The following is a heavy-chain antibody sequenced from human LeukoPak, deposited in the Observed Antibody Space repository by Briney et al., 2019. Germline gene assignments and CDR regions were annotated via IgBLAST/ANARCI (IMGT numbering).Heavy chain of an antibody. J-gene: IGHJ6*03. CDR2: ISSNSYI. Sequence: PGGSLRLSCAASGLTVITNDMTWVRQAPGKGLEWVSGISSNSYIHYADSVKGRFTVSRDNAENSLYLQMNSLRAEDTAVYYCARLPGYYYYYYYMDVWGKGTTVTVSS. V-gene: IGHV3-69-1*01. CDR3: ARLPGYYYYYYYMDV. CDR1: GLTVITND.